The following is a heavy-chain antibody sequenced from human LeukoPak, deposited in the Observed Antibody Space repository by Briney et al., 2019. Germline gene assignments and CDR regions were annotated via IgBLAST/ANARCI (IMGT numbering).Heavy chain of an antibody. Sequence: GGSLRLSCAASGLGFSSFSFNWIRQAPGKGLEWVSSITPTTSYIYYADSVRGRFTISRENAKNSLYLQMNSLRAEDTAVYYCARLRRTSDSSGYYYYYDYWGPGTLVTVSS. J-gene: IGHJ4*02. CDR2: ITPTTSYI. CDR1: GLGFSSFS. V-gene: IGHV3-21*01. CDR3: ARLRRTSDSSGYYYYYDY. D-gene: IGHD3-22*01.